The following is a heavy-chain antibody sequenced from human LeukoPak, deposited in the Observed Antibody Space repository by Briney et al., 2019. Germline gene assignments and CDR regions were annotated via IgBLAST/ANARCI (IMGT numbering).Heavy chain of an antibody. D-gene: IGHD3-16*01. V-gene: IGHV4-39*07. J-gene: IGHJ6*03. CDR2: IYYSGRT. Sequence: SDTLSLTCTVSGFSISSNTYYWGGIRQPPGKRLEWMGSIYYSGRTYYDPSLKSRVTISVDTSKNQFSLKLTSVTAADTAVYYCARETSQKGAHYMDVWGKGTTVTISS. CDR3: ARETSQKGAHYMDV. CDR1: GFSISSNTYY.